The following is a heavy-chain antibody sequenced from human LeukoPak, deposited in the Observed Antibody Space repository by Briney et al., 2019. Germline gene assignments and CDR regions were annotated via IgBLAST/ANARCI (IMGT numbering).Heavy chain of an antibody. V-gene: IGHV3-53*01. CDR2: IYSGGST. CDR3: ARGCSSTSCYGFDY. Sequence: GGSLRLSCAASGFTVSSKYMSWVRQAPGKGLEWISVIYSGGSTYYADSVKGRFTISRDNSKNTLYLQMNSLRAEDTAIYYCARGCSSTSCYGFDYWGQGTLVTVSS. J-gene: IGHJ4*02. CDR1: GFTVSSKY. D-gene: IGHD2-2*01.